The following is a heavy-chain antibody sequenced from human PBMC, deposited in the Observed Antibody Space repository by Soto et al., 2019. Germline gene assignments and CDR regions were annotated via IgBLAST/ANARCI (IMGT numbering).Heavy chain of an antibody. CDR3: AREVVIIRGWFDP. CDR1: GGSVSSGSHY. V-gene: IGHV4-61*01. Sequence: QVQLQESGPGLVKPSETLSLTCTVSGGSVSSGSHYWSWIRQPPGKGLEWIGYIYYSGSTRYKPSLTSGVTISVDTCKNRLSLKLSSVTAAGTAVYYCAREVVIIRGWFDPWGHGTVVTVSS. CDR2: IYYSGST. D-gene: IGHD3-3*01. J-gene: IGHJ5*02.